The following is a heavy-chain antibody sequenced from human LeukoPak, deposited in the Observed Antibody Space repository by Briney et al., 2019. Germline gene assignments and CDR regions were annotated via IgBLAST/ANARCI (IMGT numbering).Heavy chain of an antibody. J-gene: IGHJ4*02. CDR3: ARAAFEYYYDSSGHYQDN. D-gene: IGHD3-22*01. Sequence: GGSRRLSCAASGFIFSNYGMHWVRQAPGKGLEWVAIIWNDGSKKSYADTVKGRFTISRDNSNNTLYLQMNSLRAEDTAVYFCARAAFEYYYDSSGHYQDNWGQGTLVTVSS. V-gene: IGHV3-33*01. CDR2: IWNDGSKK. CDR1: GFIFSNYG.